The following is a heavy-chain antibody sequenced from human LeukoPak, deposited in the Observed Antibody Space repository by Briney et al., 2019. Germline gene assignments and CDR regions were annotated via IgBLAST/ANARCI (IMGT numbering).Heavy chain of an antibody. CDR1: GFTFSSYW. CDR3: ARVRRAKRQNRYYFYYYMDV. D-gene: IGHD1-14*01. J-gene: IGHJ6*03. V-gene: IGHV3-7*01. CDR2: IKQDGSEK. Sequence: GGSLRLSCAASGFTFSSYWMTWVRQAPGKGLEWVANIKQDGSEKYYEDSARGRFTISRDNAKDSLYLQMNSLRAEDTAVHFCARVRRAKRQNRYYFYYYMDVWGKGTTVTVSS.